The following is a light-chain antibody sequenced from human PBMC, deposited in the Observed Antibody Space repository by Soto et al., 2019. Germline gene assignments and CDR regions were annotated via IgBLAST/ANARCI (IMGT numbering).Light chain of an antibody. CDR2: DAS. J-gene: IGKJ4*01. V-gene: IGKV3-20*01. CDR1: QTFGSN. Sequence: EIMLTQSPATLSVSQGERATLSCRASQTFGSNLAWYQQKPGQAPRLLIYDASSRATGIPDRFSGGGSGTDFTLTISRLEPEDFAVYYCQQFSSYPLTFGGGTKVDIK. CDR3: QQFSSYPLT.